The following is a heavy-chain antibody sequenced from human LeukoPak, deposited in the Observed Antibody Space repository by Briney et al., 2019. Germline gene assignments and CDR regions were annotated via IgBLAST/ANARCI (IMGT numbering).Heavy chain of an antibody. Sequence: GASVKVSCKASGYTFTSYGISWVRQAPGQGLEWMGWISAYNGNTNYAQKLQGRVTMATDTSTSTAYMELRSLRSDDTAVYYCARWIGRYYYDSSGYYDYWGQGTLVTVSS. CDR3: ARWIGRYYYDSSGYYDY. CDR2: ISAYNGNT. D-gene: IGHD3-22*01. V-gene: IGHV1-18*01. CDR1: GYTFTSYG. J-gene: IGHJ4*02.